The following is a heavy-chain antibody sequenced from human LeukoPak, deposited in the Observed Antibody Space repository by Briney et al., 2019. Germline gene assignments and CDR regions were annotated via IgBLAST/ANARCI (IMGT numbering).Heavy chain of an antibody. Sequence: QTGGSLRLSCAVSGFTFSNFWMSWVRQAPGKGLEWVANINQDGSEKYYVDSVKGRLTISRDNAKKSLYLQMNSLRAGDTAVYYCARGGTYGEYWGQGALVTVST. CDR2: INQDGSEK. CDR1: GFTFSNFW. V-gene: IGHV3-7*04. D-gene: IGHD1-26*01. J-gene: IGHJ4*02. CDR3: ARGGTYGEY.